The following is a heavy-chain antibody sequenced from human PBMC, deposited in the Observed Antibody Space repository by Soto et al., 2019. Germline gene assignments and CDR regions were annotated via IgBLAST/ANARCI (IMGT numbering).Heavy chain of an antibody. V-gene: IGHV4-59*01. CDR1: GGSISSYY. D-gene: IGHD3-16*01. CDR2: TYYSGST. J-gene: IGHJ6*02. CDR3: AANYAGYYYGMGV. Sequence: PSETLSLTCTVSGGSISSYYGSWIRQPPGKGLEWIGYTYYSGSTNYNPSLKSRVTISVDTSKNQFSLKLSSVTAADTAVYYCAANYAGYYYGMGVWGQGTTVTVSS.